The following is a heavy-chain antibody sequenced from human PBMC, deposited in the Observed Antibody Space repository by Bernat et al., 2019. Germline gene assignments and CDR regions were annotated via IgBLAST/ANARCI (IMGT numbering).Heavy chain of an antibody. D-gene: IGHD1-26*01. CDR3: ARVGAPGIDFDY. CDR1: GFTFSDHY. V-gene: IGHV3-72*01. J-gene: IGHJ4*01. CDR2: TRNRANSYTT. Sequence: EVQLVESGGGLVQPGGSLRLSCAASGFTFSDHYMDWVRQAPGNGLEWVGRTRNRANSYTTEYAASVKGRFTVSRDDSRNSVFLQMNSLKTEDTAVYYCARVGAPGIDFDYWGHGALVTVSS.